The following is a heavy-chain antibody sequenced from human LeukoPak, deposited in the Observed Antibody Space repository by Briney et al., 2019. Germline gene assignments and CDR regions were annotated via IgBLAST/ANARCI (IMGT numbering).Heavy chain of an antibody. J-gene: IGHJ3*02. CDR3: VRHLSAGRPAFDI. D-gene: IGHD2-15*01. CDR2: IYYSGST. V-gene: IGHV4-59*08. Sequence: TASETLSLTCTVSGGSINSYYWSWLRQPPGKGLEWIGYIYYSGSTNYNPSLKSRVTISVDTSNNKFSLKLTSLTAADTAVYYCVRHLSAGRPAFDIWGQGTMVTVSS. CDR1: GGSINSYY.